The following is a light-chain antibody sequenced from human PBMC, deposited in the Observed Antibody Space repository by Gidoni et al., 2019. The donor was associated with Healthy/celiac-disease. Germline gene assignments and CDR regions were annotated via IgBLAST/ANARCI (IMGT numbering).Light chain of an antibody. V-gene: IGKV3-11*01. CDR1: QSVSSY. CDR3: QQRSNWPLT. Sequence: DIVLTQSPATLSLSPGERATLSCRASQSVSSYLAWYQQKPGQAPRLLIDDASNRATGIPARFSGSGSGTDFTRTISSLEPEDFAVYYWQQRSNWPLTFGGGTKVEIK. CDR2: DAS. J-gene: IGKJ4*02.